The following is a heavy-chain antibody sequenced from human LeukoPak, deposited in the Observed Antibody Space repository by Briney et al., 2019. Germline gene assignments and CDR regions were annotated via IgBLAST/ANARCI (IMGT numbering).Heavy chain of an antibody. Sequence: SSETLSLTCIVSGGSISSYYWSWIRQPPGKGPEWIGYIYYTGSTNYNPSLKSRVTISVDTSKNQFSLKLSSVTAADMAVYYCARDAYSSSEVDWFDPWGQGTLVTVSS. CDR2: IYYTGST. D-gene: IGHD6-13*01. J-gene: IGHJ5*02. CDR1: GGSISSYY. CDR3: ARDAYSSSEVDWFDP. V-gene: IGHV4-59*01.